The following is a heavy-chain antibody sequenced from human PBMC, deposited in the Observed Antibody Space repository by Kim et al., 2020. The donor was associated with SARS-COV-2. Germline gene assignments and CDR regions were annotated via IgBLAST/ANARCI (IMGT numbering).Heavy chain of an antibody. D-gene: IGHD2-2*01. CDR3: ARHIVVVPAVTVGTQGYYYYGMDV. V-gene: IGHV4-39*01. Sequence: SETLSLTCTVSGGSISSSSYYWGWIRQPPGKGLEWIGSIYYSGSTYYNPSLKSRVTISVDTSKNQFSLKLSSVTAADTAVYYCARHIVVVPAVTVGTQGYYYYGMDVWGQGTTVTVSS. CDR1: GGSISSSSYY. CDR2: IYYSGST. J-gene: IGHJ6*02.